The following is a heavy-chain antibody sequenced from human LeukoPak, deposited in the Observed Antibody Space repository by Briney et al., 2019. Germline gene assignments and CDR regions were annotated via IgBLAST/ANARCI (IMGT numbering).Heavy chain of an antibody. Sequence: PGGSLGLSCAASGLTVSNNYMSWVRQAPGKGLDWVSVIYSGGSTYYADSVKGRFTISRDNSKNTLYLQMNSLRAEDTAVYYCARDLRPNRYFDYWGQGTLVTVSS. V-gene: IGHV3-66*02. CDR1: GLTVSNNY. CDR2: IYSGGST. J-gene: IGHJ4*02. D-gene: IGHD4-17*01. CDR3: ARDLRPNRYFDY.